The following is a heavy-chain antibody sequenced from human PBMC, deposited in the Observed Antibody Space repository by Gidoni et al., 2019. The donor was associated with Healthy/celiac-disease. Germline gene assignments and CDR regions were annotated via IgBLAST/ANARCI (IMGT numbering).Heavy chain of an antibody. J-gene: IGHJ4*02. CDR1: GGSISSGDYY. Sequence: QVQLQESGPGLVQPPQTLSPTCTVYGGSISSGDYYWSWIRQLPGKGLEWIGYIYYSGSTYYNPSLKSRVTISVDTSKNQFSLKLSSVTAADTAVYYCAREGDGYNSFDYWGQGTLVTVSS. CDR3: AREGDGYNSFDY. CDR2: IYYSGST. D-gene: IGHD5-12*01. V-gene: IGHV4-30-4*01.